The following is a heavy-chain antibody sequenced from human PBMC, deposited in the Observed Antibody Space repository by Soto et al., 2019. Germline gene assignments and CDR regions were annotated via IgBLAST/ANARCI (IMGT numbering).Heavy chain of an antibody. CDR2: IYWDDDK. D-gene: IGHD3-10*01. V-gene: IGHV2-5*02. CDR3: PHRQLTGEEIPYFDY. Sequence: QITLKESGPTLVKPTQTLTLTCTFSGFSLSTSGVGVGWIRQPPGKALEWLALIYWDDDKRYSPSLKSRLTITKDTSKNQVVLTMTNTDPVDTASHFSPHRQLTGEEIPYFDYWGQGTLVTVSS. J-gene: IGHJ4*02. CDR1: GFSLSTSGVG.